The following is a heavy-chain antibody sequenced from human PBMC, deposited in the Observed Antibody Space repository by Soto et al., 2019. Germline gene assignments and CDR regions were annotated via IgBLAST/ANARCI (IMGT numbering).Heavy chain of an antibody. V-gene: IGHV4-31*03. CDR3: ARDPMVLTRYYFDS. D-gene: IGHD3-22*01. CDR2: IYHTGST. Sequence: SETLSLTCSVSGGSISTVGHYWTWIRQPPGKGLEWIGSIYHTGSTYYSKSLKSRVSISVDTSKKQFSLNLTSVTAADTAVYYCARDPMVLTRYYFDSWGQGTPVTVSS. J-gene: IGHJ4*02. CDR1: GGSISTVGHY.